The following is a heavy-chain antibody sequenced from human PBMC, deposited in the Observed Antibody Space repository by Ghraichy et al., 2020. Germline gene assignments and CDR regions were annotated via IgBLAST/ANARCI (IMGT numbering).Heavy chain of an antibody. J-gene: IGHJ3*01. Sequence: SETLSLTCTVSGYSITSPYHRGWIRQPPGKGLEWIAMTYHGGATYYNPSLKSRVTMSIDTSQSQFSLKLSSVTAADTAIYYCVRDMTTIVPRPNDVWGQGTMVTVSS. CDR2: TYHGGAT. V-gene: IGHV4-38-2*02. CDR3: VRDMTTIVPRPNDV. D-gene: IGHD3-22*01. CDR1: GYSITSPYH.